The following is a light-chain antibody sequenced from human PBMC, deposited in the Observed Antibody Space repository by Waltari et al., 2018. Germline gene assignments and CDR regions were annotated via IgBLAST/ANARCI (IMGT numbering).Light chain of an antibody. Sequence: SCRAIQRVSSQLGWYQQKPGQAPRPLIDDASKRATGIPARFSGSGSGTDFTLTISSLEPEDFAVYYCQQRSNWPYTLGQGTNLEIK. CDR2: DAS. CDR3: QQRSNWPYT. CDR1: QRVSSQ. J-gene: IGKJ2*01. V-gene: IGKV3-11*01.